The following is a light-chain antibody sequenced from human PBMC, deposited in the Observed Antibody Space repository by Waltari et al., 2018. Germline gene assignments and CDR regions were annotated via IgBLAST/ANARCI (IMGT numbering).Light chain of an antibody. CDR3: SSYTSSGTVI. J-gene: IGLJ2*01. V-gene: IGLV2-14*03. CDR1: GSDVGSYVY. CDR2: DVS. Sequence: QSALTQPASVSGSPGQSINISCTGTGSDVGSYVYVSWYQQHPGKGPKLMIFDVSNRPSGVSNRFSGSKSGNTASLTISGLQAEDEADYYCSSYTSSGTVIFGGGTKLTVL.